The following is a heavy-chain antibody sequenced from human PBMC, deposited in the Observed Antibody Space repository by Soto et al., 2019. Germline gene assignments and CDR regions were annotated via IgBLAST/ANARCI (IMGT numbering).Heavy chain of an antibody. J-gene: IGHJ4*02. CDR2: INDSGGST. Sequence: EVQLLESGGGLIQPGGSLRLSCAASGFTFSNYAMTWVRQAPGKGLEWVSVINDSGGSTYYADSVKGRFTSSRDNSKNILYLQMHSLRAEDTALYYCARGLIVSSYSSLYYWGQGTLVTVST. CDR1: GFTFSNYA. CDR3: ARGLIVSSYSSLYY. V-gene: IGHV3-23*01. D-gene: IGHD2-15*01.